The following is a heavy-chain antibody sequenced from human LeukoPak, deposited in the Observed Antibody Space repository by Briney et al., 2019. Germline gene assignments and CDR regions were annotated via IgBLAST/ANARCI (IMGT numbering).Heavy chain of an antibody. V-gene: IGHV3-53*01. J-gene: IGHJ6*03. CDR3: AGSKVYYYYMDV. Sequence: GGSLRLSCAASGFTVSSNYMSWVRQAPGKGLEWVSVIYSGGSTYYADSVKGRFTISRDNAKNSLYLQMNSLRAEDTAVYYCAGSKVYYYYMDVWGKGTTVTVSS. CDR2: IYSGGST. CDR1: GFTVSSNY.